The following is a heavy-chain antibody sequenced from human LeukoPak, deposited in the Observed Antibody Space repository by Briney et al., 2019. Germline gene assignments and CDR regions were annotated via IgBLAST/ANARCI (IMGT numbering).Heavy chain of an antibody. CDR3: ARSRSGYLVY. Sequence: ASVKVSCXASGSTFTSHYTHWVRQAPGEGPPWMGIVNPSDGTTSYAPKFQGRVTMTRDTSTSTVYMELRSLRSEDTAMYYCARSRSGYLVYWGQGTLLTVSS. D-gene: IGHD3-22*01. V-gene: IGHV1-46*01. J-gene: IGHJ4*02. CDR2: VNPSDGTT. CDR1: GSTFTSHY.